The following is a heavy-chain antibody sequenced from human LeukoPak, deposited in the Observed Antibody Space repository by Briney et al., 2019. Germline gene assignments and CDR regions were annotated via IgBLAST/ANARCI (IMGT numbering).Heavy chain of an antibody. J-gene: IGHJ6*03. Sequence: SETLSLTCTVSGGSISSYYWSWIRQPAGKGLEWIGRIYSSGSTNYNPSLKSRVTISLETSKNQFSLKLTSVTAADTAVYYCARAGYYYYYMDVRGKGTTVTVSS. CDR2: IYSSGST. CDR3: ARAGYYYYYMDV. CDR1: GGSISSYY. V-gene: IGHV4-4*07.